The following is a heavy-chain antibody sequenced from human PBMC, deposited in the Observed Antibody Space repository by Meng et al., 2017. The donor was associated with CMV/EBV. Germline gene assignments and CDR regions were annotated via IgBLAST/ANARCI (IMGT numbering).Heavy chain of an antibody. D-gene: IGHD2-2*01. CDR2: IIPIFGTA. CDR1: GGTFSSYA. Sequence: GQLGKSGGEVKKPGSSVKVSCKASGGTFSSYAISWVRQAPGQGLEWMGGIIPIFGTANYAQKFQGRVTITADESTSTAYMELSSLRSEDTAVYYCAREGGIVVVPAAPGWFDPWGQGTLVTVSS. CDR3: AREGGIVVVPAAPGWFDP. J-gene: IGHJ5*02. V-gene: IGHV1-69*12.